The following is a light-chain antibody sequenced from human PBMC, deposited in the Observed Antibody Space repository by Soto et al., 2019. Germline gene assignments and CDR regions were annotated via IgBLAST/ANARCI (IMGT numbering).Light chain of an antibody. CDR3: CSYTSSRDPSV. CDR2: EVS. V-gene: IGLV2-14*01. Sequence: QSALTQPASVSGSPGQSITISCTGTSSDVGGDNYVSWYQQHPGEAPRLMIYEVSNRPSGVSNRFSGSKFGNTASLTISGLQAEDEADYYCCSYTSSRDPSVFGTGTKLTVL. CDR1: SSDVGGDNY. J-gene: IGLJ1*01.